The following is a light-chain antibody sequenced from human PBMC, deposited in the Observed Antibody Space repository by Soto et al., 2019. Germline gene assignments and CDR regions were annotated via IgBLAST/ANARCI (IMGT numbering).Light chain of an antibody. CDR2: CTS. J-gene: IGKJ3*01. CDR1: QNVYSNF. CDR3: HQYGNSPLT. V-gene: IGKV3-20*01. Sequence: ETVLTQSPGTLSLSPGDRATLSCRASQNVYSNFVGWYQQRPGQAPRLLIYCTSTRATDIPDRFSGSGSGTDFTLTISRLEPDDFAVYFCHQYGNSPLTFGPGTKVDF.